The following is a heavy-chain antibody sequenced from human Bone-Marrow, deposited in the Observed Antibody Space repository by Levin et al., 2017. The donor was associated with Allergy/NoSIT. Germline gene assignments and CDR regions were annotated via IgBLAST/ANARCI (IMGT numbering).Heavy chain of an antibody. CDR1: GGSITSTNW. V-gene: IGHV4-4*02. D-gene: IGHD3-22*01. Sequence: SETLSLTCAVSGGSITSTNWWTWVRQPTAKGLEWIGEIYHHGNINYNSSLNSRVTISMDKSKNHFSLKLTSVTAADNTVYYCARVDSGYTTIDYWGQGIRVTVSS. CDR2: IYHHGNI. CDR3: ARVDSGYTTIDY. J-gene: IGHJ4*02.